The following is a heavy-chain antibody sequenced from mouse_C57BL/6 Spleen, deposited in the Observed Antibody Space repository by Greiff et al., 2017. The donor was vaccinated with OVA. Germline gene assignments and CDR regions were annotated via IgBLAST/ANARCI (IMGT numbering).Heavy chain of an antibody. CDR2: IRNKANGYTT. Sequence: EVKVEESGGGLVQPGGSLSLSCAASGFTFTDYYMSWVRQPPGKALEWLGFIRNKANGYTTEYSASVKGRFTISRDNSQSILYLQMNALRAEDSATYYCARASLLRLDYWGQGTSVTVSS. D-gene: IGHD1-2*01. J-gene: IGHJ4*01. V-gene: IGHV7-3*01. CDR3: ARASLLRLDY. CDR1: GFTFTDYY.